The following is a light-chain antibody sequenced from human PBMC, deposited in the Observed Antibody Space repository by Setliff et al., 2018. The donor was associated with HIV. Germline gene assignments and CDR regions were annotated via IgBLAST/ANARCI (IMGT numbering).Light chain of an antibody. CDR3: SSYTSSTPLYV. CDR2: DVS. Sequence: QSALTQPASVSGSPGQSITISCTGTSSDVGTYNFVSWYQQHPGKAPKLMIYDVSNRPSGVSNRFSGSKFGNTASLTISGLQAEDEADYYCSSYTSSTPLYVFGTGTKVTVL. CDR1: SSDVGTYNF. J-gene: IGLJ1*01. V-gene: IGLV2-14*03.